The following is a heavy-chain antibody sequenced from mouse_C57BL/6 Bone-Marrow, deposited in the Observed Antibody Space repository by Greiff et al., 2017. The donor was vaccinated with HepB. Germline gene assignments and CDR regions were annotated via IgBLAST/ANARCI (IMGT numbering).Heavy chain of an antibody. V-gene: IGHV3-6*01. CDR1: GYSITSGYY. J-gene: IGHJ4*01. D-gene: IGHD2-13*01. CDR2: ISYDGSN. Sequence: EVQLQESGPGLVKPSQSLSLTCSVTGYSITSGYYWSWIRQFPGNKLEWMGYISYDGSNNYNPSLKNRISITRDTSKNQFFLKLNSVTTEDTATYYCAREDYYYYAMDYWGQGTSVTVSS. CDR3: AREDYYYYAMDY.